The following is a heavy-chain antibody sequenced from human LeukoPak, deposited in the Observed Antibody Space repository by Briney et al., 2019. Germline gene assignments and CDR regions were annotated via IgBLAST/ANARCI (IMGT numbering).Heavy chain of an antibody. CDR3: ARVTGYMIEDYFDY. D-gene: IGHD3-9*01. J-gene: IGHJ4*02. CDR1: GGSISSSSYY. CDR2: IYYSGST. V-gene: IGHV4-39*07. Sequence: SETLSLTCTVSGGSISSSSYYWGWIRQPPGKGLEWLGSIYYSGSTYYNPSLKSRVTISVDTSKNQFSLKLNSVTAADTAVYYCARVTGYMIEDYFDYWGQGTLVTVSS.